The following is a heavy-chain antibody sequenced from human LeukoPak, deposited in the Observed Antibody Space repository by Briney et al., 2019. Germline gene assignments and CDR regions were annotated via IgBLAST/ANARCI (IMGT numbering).Heavy chain of an antibody. CDR1: GLTFSSHS. D-gene: IGHD4-17*01. CDR2: ISSSGSHI. V-gene: IGHV3-21*01. CDR3: ARGDSADLSIDY. Sequence: GGSLRLSCAASGLTFSSHSMNWVRQAPGKGLEWISSISSSGSHIFQVDSVKGRFTISRDNARHSLYLQMSSLRAEDTAVYYCARGDSADLSIDYWGQGTLVTVSS. J-gene: IGHJ4*02.